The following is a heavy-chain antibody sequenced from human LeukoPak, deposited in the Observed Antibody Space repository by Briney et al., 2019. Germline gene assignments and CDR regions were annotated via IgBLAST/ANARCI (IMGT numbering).Heavy chain of an antibody. J-gene: IGHJ4*02. CDR1: GGSISSYY. V-gene: IGHV4-59*01. D-gene: IGHD3-22*01. Sequence: PSETLSLTCTVSGGSISSYYWSWIRQPPGKGLEWIGYIYYSGSTNYNPSLKSRVTISVDTSKNQFSLKLSSVTAADTAVYYCARGHSSGYYTIRINYFDYWGQGTLVTVSS. CDR3: ARGHSSGYYTIRINYFDY. CDR2: IYYSGST.